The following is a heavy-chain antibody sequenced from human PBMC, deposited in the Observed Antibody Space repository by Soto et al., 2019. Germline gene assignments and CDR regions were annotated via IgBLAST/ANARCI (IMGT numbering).Heavy chain of an antibody. J-gene: IGHJ4*02. CDR1: GFTFDDYT. CDR2: ISWDGGST. D-gene: IGHD5-12*01. CDR3: AKDMAEGYDFGPHDY. V-gene: IGHV3-43*01. Sequence: GGSLRLSCASSGFTFDDYTMHWVRQAPGKGLEWVSLISWDGGSTYYADSVKGRFTISRDNSKNSLYLQMNSLRTEDTALYYCAKDMAEGYDFGPHDYWGQGTLVTVSS.